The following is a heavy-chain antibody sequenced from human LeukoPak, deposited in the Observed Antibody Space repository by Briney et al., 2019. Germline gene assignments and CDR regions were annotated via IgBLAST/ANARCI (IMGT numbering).Heavy chain of an antibody. V-gene: IGHV3-21*04. CDR3: AKATGTLGN. CDR1: GFTFNTYS. D-gene: IGHD1-1*01. Sequence: GSLRLSCEASGFTFNTYSMNWARQAPGKGLEWVSSIDSSGGYMFYADSVKGRFTISRDNSKNTLHLQMNSLTAEDTAIYYCAKATGTLGNWGQGTLVTVSS. J-gene: IGHJ4*02. CDR2: IDSSGGYM.